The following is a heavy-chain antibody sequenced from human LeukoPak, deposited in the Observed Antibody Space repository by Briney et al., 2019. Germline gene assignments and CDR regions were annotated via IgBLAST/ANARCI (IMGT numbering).Heavy chain of an antibody. Sequence: GRSLRLSCAASGFTFSSYAMHWVRQAPGKGLEWAAVISYDGSNKYYADSVKGRFTISRDNSKNTLYLQMNSLRAEDTAVYYCARDGSFVVPAALDYWGQGTLVTVSS. V-gene: IGHV3-30*01. D-gene: IGHD2-2*01. CDR1: GFTFSSYA. CDR3: ARDGSFVVPAALDY. CDR2: ISYDGSNK. J-gene: IGHJ4*02.